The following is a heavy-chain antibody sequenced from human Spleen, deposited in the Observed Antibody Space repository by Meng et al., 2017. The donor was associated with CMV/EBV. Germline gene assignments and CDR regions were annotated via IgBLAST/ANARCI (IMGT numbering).Heavy chain of an antibody. V-gene: IGHV1-18*01. J-gene: IGHJ6*02. CDR3: ARTRYDSSGYDAYYYYAMDV. Sequence: ASVKVSCKASGYTFTSYGISWVRQAPGQGLEWMGWISAYNGNTNYAQKLQSRVTMTTDTSTSTAYMELRSLRSEDTAVYYYARTRYDSSGYDAYYYYAMDVWGQGTTVTVSS. D-gene: IGHD3-22*01. CDR2: ISAYNGNT. CDR1: GYTFTSYG.